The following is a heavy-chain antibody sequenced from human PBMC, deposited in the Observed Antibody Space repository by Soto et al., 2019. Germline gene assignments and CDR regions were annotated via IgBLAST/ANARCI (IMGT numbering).Heavy chain of an antibody. CDR3: AKKRGRVTTSWHFDD. V-gene: IGHV3-21*04. J-gene: IGHJ4*02. CDR1: GFTFSSHS. D-gene: IGHD4-17*01. Sequence: GGSLRLSCAASGFTFSSHSMNWLRQAPGKGLEWVSSISGSSTYIFYADSVKGRFTISRDNSKNTLYLQMSSLRGEDTAVYYCAKKRGRVTTSWHFDDWGQGTLVTVAS. CDR2: ISGSSTYI.